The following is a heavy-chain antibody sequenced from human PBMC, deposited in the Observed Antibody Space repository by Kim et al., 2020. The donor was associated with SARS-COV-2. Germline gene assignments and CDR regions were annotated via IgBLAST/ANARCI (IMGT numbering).Heavy chain of an antibody. V-gene: IGHV6-1*01. Sequence: SQTLSLTCAISGDSVSNNNSAWHWIRQSPAGGLEWLGKIYYRSEWFHDYGASVRSRITINPDTSKNQFSLQLNSVTPEDTALYYCASWYFDYSGQGTPVT. CDR2: IYYRSEWFH. J-gene: IGHJ4*02. CDR3: ASWYFDY. CDR1: GDSVSNNNSA.